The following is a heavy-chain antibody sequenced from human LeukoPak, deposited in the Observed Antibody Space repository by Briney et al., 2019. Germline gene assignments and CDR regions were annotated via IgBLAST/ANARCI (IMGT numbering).Heavy chain of an antibody. CDR1: GFTFSDYY. CDR3: ASLTYYFDSSGYYPGYFQH. CDR2: ISSSNSYT. J-gene: IGHJ1*01. V-gene: IGHV3-11*03. Sequence: GGSLRLSCAASGFTFSDYYMSWIRQAPGKGLEWVSYISSSNSYTNYADSVKGRFYADSVKGRFTISRDNAKNSLYLQMNSLRAGDTAVYYCASLTYYFDSSGYYPGYFQHWGQGTLVTVSS. D-gene: IGHD3-22*01.